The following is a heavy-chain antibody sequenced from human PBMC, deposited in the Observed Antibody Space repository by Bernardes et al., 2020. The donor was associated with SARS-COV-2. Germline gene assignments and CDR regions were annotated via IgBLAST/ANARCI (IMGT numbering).Heavy chain of an antibody. D-gene: IGHD6-13*01. CDR1: GYTLTELS. CDR3: AGQAAAAGFYYYYYGMDV. J-gene: IGHJ6*02. CDR2: FDPEDGET. V-gene: IGHV1-24*01. Sequence: ASVKVSCKVSGYTLTELSMHWVRQAPGKGLEWMGGFDPEDGETIYAQKFQGRVTMTEDTSTDTAYMELSSLRSEDTAVYYCAGQAAAAGFYYYYYGMDVWGQGTTVTVSS.